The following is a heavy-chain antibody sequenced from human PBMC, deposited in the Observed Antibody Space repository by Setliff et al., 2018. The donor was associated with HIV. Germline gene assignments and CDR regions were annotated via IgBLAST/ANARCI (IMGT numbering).Heavy chain of an antibody. Sequence: TSETLSLTCTVSGGSISSGSHYWSWIRQPAGKGLEWIGIIFPGGATNYNPSLTSRVTISVDTSKNHLFLKLTSVTTADTAVYFCAKSSPSIGYIPDCWGQGAPVTVSS. V-gene: IGHV4-61*10. D-gene: IGHD5-12*01. CDR2: IFPGGAT. CDR1: GGSISSGSHY. J-gene: IGHJ4*02. CDR3: AKSSPSIGYIPDC.